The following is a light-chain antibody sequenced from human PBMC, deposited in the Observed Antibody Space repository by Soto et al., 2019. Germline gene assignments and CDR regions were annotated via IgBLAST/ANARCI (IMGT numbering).Light chain of an antibody. CDR3: QKYNSAPWT. Sequence: DIQMTQSPSSLSASVGDRVTITCRASQAISNYLAWYQHKPGTVPKPLIYTASTLPSGVPSRFTGSGSWTDFTLTISSLQPEDVASYYCQKYNSAPWTIGQGTKVEIK. J-gene: IGKJ1*01. CDR2: TAS. CDR1: QAISNY. V-gene: IGKV1-27*01.